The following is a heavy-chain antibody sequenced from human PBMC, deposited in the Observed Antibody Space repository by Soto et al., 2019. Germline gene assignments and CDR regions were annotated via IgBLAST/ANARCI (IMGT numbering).Heavy chain of an antibody. Sequence: QITLKESGPTLVKPTQTLTLTCTFSGFSLSASGVGVGWIRQPPGKALEWLAIIYWDDAKHYSPSLKSSLTIPKDTSKNQVVLKMTNMDPVDTATYYWAHKGGGDRILDYWGQGTLVTVSS. CDR3: AHKGGGDRILDY. D-gene: IGHD3-16*01. CDR2: IYWDDAK. V-gene: IGHV2-5*02. CDR1: GFSLSASGVG. J-gene: IGHJ4*02.